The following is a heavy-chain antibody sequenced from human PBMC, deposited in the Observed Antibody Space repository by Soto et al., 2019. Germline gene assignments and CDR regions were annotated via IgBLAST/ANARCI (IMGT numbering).Heavy chain of an antibody. CDR2: ISYDGNNK. CDR1: GFTFSSYA. J-gene: IGHJ6*02. CDR3: ARDIIAAAGTFPQDYYYYGMDV. V-gene: IGHV3-30-3*01. Sequence: GGSLRLSCAASGFTFSSYAIHWVRQAPGKGLERVAVISYDGNNKYNADSVKGRFTISRDNSKNTLYLQMNSLRAEDTAVYYCARDIIAAAGTFPQDYYYYGMDVWGQGTTVTVSS. D-gene: IGHD6-13*01.